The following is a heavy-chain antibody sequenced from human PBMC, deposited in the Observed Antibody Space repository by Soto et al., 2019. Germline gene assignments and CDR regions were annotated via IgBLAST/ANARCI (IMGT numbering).Heavy chain of an antibody. J-gene: IGHJ3*02. Sequence: SLRLSCAASGFTFSSYGMHWVRQAPGKGLEWLAVIWYDGSNKYYADSVKGRFTISRDNSKNTLYLQMNSLRAEDTAVYYCATHYYDSSGYPDPAFDIWGQGTMVTVSS. CDR1: GFTFSSYG. CDR3: ATHYYDSSGYPDPAFDI. CDR2: IWYDGSNK. V-gene: IGHV3-33*01. D-gene: IGHD3-22*01.